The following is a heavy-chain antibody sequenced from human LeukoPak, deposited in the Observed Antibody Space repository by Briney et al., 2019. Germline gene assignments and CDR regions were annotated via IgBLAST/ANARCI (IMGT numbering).Heavy chain of an antibody. CDR3: AKDLVGWFGEPGGLDY. D-gene: IGHD3-10*01. CDR2: ISGSGGST. J-gene: IGHJ4*02. V-gene: IGHV3-23*01. CDR1: GFTFSSYS. Sequence: GGSLRLSCAASGFTFSSYSMNWVRQAPGKGLEWVSAISGSGGSTYYADSVKGRFTISRDNSKNTLYLQMNSLRAEDTAVYYCAKDLVGWFGEPGGLDYWGQGTLVTVSS.